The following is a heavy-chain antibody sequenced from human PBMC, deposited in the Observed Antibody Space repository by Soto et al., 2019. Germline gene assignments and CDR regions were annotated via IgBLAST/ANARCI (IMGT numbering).Heavy chain of an antibody. Sequence: GGSLRLSCAASEFTFSEHWMTWVRQAPGKGLEWVANIKGDGSKKYYVDSVKGRFTISRDDATKSLALQMNSLRVEDTAVYYCARGHYGMDVWGQGTTVTVSS. CDR1: EFTFSEHW. V-gene: IGHV3-7*03. CDR2: IKGDGSKK. CDR3: ARGHYGMDV. J-gene: IGHJ6*02.